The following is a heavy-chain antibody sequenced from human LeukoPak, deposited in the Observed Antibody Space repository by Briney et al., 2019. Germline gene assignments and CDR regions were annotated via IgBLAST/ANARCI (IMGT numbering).Heavy chain of an antibody. CDR2: ISSSGSTI. D-gene: IGHD6-19*01. V-gene: IGHV3-48*03. CDR3: AGSLIPVAGTN. J-gene: IGHJ4*02. CDR1: GFTFSSYE. Sequence: GGSLRLSCAASGFTFSSYEMNWVRQAPGKGLEWVSYISSSGSTIYYADSVKGRFTTSRDNAKNSLYLQMNSLRAEDTAVYYCAGSLIPVAGTNWGQGTLVTVSS.